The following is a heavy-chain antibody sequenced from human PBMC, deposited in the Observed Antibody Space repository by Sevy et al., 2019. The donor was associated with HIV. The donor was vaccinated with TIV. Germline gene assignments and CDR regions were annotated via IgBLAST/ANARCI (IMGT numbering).Heavy chain of an antibody. D-gene: IGHD6-13*01. Sequence: SETLSLTCTVTGDSMNTYYWDWIRQPPGKSLEWVGYIIYRGSTEYSPSLKCRVTMALDKSKDEVSLRLISVNAADTAVYYCARRVPGNNWFDPWGQGRLVTVSS. CDR2: IIYRGST. CDR1: GDSMNTYY. CDR3: ARRVPGNNWFDP. J-gene: IGHJ5*02. V-gene: IGHV4-59*01.